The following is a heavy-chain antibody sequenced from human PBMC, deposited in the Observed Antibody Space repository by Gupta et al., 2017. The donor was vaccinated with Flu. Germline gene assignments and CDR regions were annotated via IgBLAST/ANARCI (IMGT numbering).Heavy chain of an antibody. CDR2: IYYSGST. CDR3: ARGSKYQLLYPN. CDR1: SSGDYY. D-gene: IGHD2-2*02. J-gene: IGHJ4*02. V-gene: IGHV4-30-4*01. Sequence: SSGDYYWSWIRQPPGKGLEWIGYIYYSGSTYYNPSLKSRVTISVDTSKNQFSLKLSSVTAADTAVYYCARGSKYQLLYPNWGQGTLVTVSS.